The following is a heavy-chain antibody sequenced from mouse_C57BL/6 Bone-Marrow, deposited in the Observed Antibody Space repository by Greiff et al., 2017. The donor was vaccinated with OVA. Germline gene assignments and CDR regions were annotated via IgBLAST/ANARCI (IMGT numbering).Heavy chain of an antibody. Sequence: VQLQQPGAELVRPGSSVKLSCKASGYTFTSYWMHWVKQRPIQGLEWIGNIDPSDSETHYNQKFKDKATLTVDKSSSTAYMQLSSLTSEDSAVYYCARRGYYYGSSFDYWGQGTTLTVSS. J-gene: IGHJ2*01. CDR3: ARRGYYYGSSFDY. CDR2: IDPSDSET. CDR1: GYTFTSYW. V-gene: IGHV1-52*01. D-gene: IGHD1-1*01.